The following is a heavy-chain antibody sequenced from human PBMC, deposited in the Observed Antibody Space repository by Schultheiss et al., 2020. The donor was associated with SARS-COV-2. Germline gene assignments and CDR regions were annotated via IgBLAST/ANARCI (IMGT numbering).Heavy chain of an antibody. V-gene: IGHV4-59*01. CDR3: ARTDFTNYDFWSGPHYRDY. CDR1: GGSISRYY. D-gene: IGHD3-3*01. Sequence: SETLSLTCTVSGGSISRYYWSWIRQPPGRGLEWIGHIYHSGSTNYNPSLKSRVTISVDTSKNQFSLKLSSVTAADTAVYYCARTDFTNYDFWSGPHYRDYWGQGTLVTVSS. J-gene: IGHJ4*02. CDR2: IYHSGST.